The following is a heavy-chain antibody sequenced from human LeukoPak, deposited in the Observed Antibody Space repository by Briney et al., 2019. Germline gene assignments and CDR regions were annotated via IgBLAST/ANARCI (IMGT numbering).Heavy chain of an antibody. CDR3: VRGYYDSSGYSNTFDI. D-gene: IGHD3-22*01. J-gene: IGHJ3*02. CDR2: IYYSGST. CDR1: GVSISSSY. V-gene: IGHV4-59*01. Sequence: PSETLSLTCSVSGVSISSSYWSWIRQPPGKGLEWIGFIYYSGSTNYSPSLKSRVTISADTSKNQFSLKLTSVTAADTAVYYCVRGYYDSSGYSNTFDIWGQGTMVTVSS.